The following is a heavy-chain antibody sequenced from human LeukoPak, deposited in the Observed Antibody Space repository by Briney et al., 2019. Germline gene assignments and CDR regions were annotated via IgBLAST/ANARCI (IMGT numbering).Heavy chain of an antibody. CDR3: ARDRYDFWSGFLSDY. CDR1: GFTFSSYE. Sequence: PGGSLRLSCAASGFTFSSYEMNWVRQAPGKGLEWVSYISSSGSTIYYADSVKGRFTISRDNAKNSLYLQMNSLRAEDTAVYYCARDRYDFWSGFLSDYWGQGTLVTVSS. J-gene: IGHJ4*02. CDR2: ISSSGSTI. V-gene: IGHV3-48*03. D-gene: IGHD3-3*01.